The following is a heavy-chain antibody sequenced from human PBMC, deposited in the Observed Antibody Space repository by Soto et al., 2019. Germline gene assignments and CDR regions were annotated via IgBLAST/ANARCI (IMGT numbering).Heavy chain of an antibody. CDR3: ARAPLGICSSGTCHLNRGGTLDP. Sequence: QVHLVQSGGELRKPGASVKVSCKAAGYTFTNYGISWVRQAPGQGLEWIGWISGFNDNTIYAQRLQGRVTMTTDTATSSACMELRSLRSDATAVYYSARAPLGICSSGTCHLNRGGTLDPWGQGTLISVSS. J-gene: IGHJ5*02. CDR1: GYTFTNYG. D-gene: IGHD2-15*01. V-gene: IGHV1-18*01. CDR2: ISGFNDNT.